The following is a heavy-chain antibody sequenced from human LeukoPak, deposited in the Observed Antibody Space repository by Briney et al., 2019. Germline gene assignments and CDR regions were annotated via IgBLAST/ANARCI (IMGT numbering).Heavy chain of an antibody. V-gene: IGHV4-34*01. CDR2: INHSGST. CDR3: ARGPPLYSSSSGGGTLDY. Sequence: SETLSLTCSVYGGSFSAYYWTWIRQPPGKGLEWMGEINHSGSTNYNPSLKSRVTISVDTSKNQFSLKLNFVTAADTAVYYCARGPPLYSSSSGGGTLDYWGQGTLVTVSS. CDR1: GGSFSAYY. J-gene: IGHJ4*02. D-gene: IGHD6-6*01.